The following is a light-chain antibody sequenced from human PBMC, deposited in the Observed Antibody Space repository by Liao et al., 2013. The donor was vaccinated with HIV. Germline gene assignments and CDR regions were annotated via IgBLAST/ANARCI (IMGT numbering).Light chain of an antibody. V-gene: IGLV3-21*01. CDR3: QVWDSSTDHYV. CDR1: EILEVKV. CDR2: IDR. Sequence: SYVLTQPPSLSVAPGKTARIAYGGNEILEVKVVHWYRQKPGQAPRLGHVFIDRDRPSGIPERFSGSNSGNTATLTISRVEAGDEADYYCQVWDSSTDHYVFGPGTKVTV. J-gene: IGLJ1*01.